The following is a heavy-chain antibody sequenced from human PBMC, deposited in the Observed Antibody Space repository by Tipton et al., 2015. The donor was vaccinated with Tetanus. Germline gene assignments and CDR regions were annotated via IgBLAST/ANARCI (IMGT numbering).Heavy chain of an antibody. CDR1: GGSMGTNH. V-gene: IGHV4-59*01. J-gene: IGHJ3*01. Sequence: LRLSCSVSGGSMGTNHWGWIRQPPGKGLEWIGSAYYSGSTNYSPSLKSRVAISMDTSKNQISLKLSSVTAADTAVYYCARRSYCSSSRCFDAFDLWGQGTMVTVSS. CDR2: AYYSGST. CDR3: ARRSYCSSSRCFDAFDL. D-gene: IGHD2-2*01.